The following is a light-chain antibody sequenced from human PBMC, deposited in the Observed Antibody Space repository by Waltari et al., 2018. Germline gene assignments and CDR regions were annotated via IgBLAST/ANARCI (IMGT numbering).Light chain of an antibody. CDR2: EVS. Sequence: QSALTQPPSASGSPGQSVTISCTGTSSDVGRYNYVSWYQQHPGKAPKLMIYEVSPRPSGFPARLSGSKSGNTASLTVSGLQAEDEADYYCSSYAGSNNVVFGGGTKLTVL. V-gene: IGLV2-8*01. J-gene: IGLJ2*01. CDR3: SSYAGSNNVV. CDR1: SSDVGRYNY.